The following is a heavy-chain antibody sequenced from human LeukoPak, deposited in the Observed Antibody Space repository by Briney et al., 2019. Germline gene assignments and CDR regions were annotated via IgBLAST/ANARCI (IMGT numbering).Heavy chain of an antibody. D-gene: IGHD6-13*01. J-gene: IGHJ4*02. Sequence: PGGSLRLSCAASGFTFNYYVMSWVRQAPGKGLEWVSTISGSGSGTYYADSVKGRFTISRDNSKNTLYLQMNSLRAEDTAVYYCANLGSSCYLDYWGQGTLVTVSS. V-gene: IGHV3-23*01. CDR1: GFTFNYYV. CDR2: ISGSGSGT. CDR3: ANLGSSCYLDY.